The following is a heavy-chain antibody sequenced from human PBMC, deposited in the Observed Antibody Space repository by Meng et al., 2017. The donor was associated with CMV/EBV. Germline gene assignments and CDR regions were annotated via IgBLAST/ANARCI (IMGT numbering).Heavy chain of an antibody. CDR2: ISSSSSYI. Sequence: GGSLRLSCAASGFTFSSYSMNWVRQAPGKGLEWVSSISSSSSYIHYADSVKGRFTISRDNAKNSLYLQMNSLRAEDTAVYYCARDSRDYDFWSGRRRYYYYGMDVWGQGTTVTVSS. V-gene: IGHV3-21*01. J-gene: IGHJ6*02. D-gene: IGHD3-3*01. CDR1: GFTFSSYS. CDR3: ARDSRDYDFWSGRRRYYYYGMDV.